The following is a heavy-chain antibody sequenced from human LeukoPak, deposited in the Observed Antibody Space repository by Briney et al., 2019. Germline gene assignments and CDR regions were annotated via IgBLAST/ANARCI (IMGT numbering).Heavy chain of an antibody. V-gene: IGHV3-23*01. D-gene: IGHD3-3*01. CDR1: GFTLSSYA. CDR2: ISDSGNT. Sequence: GGSLRLSCAASGFTLSSYAMSWVRQAPGKGLEWVSAISDSGNTYHADSVKGRFTISRDNAKNSLYLQMNSLRAEDTAVYYCARDLFGWFDPWGQGTLVTVSS. J-gene: IGHJ5*02. CDR3: ARDLFGWFDP.